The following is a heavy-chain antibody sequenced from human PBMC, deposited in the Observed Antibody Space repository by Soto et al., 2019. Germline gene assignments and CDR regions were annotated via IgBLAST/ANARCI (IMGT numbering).Heavy chain of an antibody. J-gene: IGHJ4*02. D-gene: IGHD6-13*01. CDR2: IWYDGSNK. V-gene: IGHV3-33*01. CDR3: ARVWSSWYSDY. CDR1: GFTFSSYG. Sequence: QVQLVESGGGVVQPGRSLRLSCAASGFTFSSYGMHWVRQAPGKGLEWVAVIWYDGSNKYYADSVKGRFTISRDNSKNTLYLQMTSLRAEDTAVYYCARVWSSWYSDYWGQGTLVTVSS.